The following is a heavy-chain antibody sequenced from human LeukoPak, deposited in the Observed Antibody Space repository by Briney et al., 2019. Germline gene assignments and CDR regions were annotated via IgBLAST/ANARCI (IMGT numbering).Heavy chain of an antibody. D-gene: IGHD1-14*01. V-gene: IGHV3-30-3*01. CDR1: GFTFSSYG. CDR3: ARMPGANYYYNGMDV. J-gene: IGHJ6*02. CDR2: ISYDGSNK. Sequence: GGSLRLSCAASGFTFSSYGVHWVRRAPGKGLEWVAVISYDGSNKYNADSVKGRFTISRDNSKNTLYLQMNSLRAEDTAVYYCARMPGANYYYNGMDVWGQGTTVTVSS.